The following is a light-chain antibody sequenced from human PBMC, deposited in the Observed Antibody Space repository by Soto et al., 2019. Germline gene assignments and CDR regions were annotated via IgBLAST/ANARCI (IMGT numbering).Light chain of an antibody. CDR3: SSFAGNNNLV. V-gene: IGLV2-8*01. J-gene: IGLJ2*01. CDR1: RSDVGGYNY. Sequence: QSALTQPPSASGSPGQSVTISCTGTRSDVGGYNYVSWYQQHPGKAPKLIISEVSKRPSGVPDRFSGSKSGNTASLTVSGLQAEDEADYYCSSFAGNNNLVFGGGTKLTVL. CDR2: EVS.